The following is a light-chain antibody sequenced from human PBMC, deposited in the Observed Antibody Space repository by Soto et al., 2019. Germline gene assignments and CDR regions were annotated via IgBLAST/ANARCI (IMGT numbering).Light chain of an antibody. CDR1: SSNIGAGYD. J-gene: IGLJ1*01. Sequence: QSVLTQPPSVSGAPGQRVTISCTGSSSNIGAGYDVHWYQQLPGTAPKLLIYGNSNRPSGVPDRFSGSKSGTSASLAITGLQAEDEADYNWQSCDSSLSGLVFGTGTKVTVL. CDR2: GNS. V-gene: IGLV1-40*01. CDR3: QSCDSSLSGLV.